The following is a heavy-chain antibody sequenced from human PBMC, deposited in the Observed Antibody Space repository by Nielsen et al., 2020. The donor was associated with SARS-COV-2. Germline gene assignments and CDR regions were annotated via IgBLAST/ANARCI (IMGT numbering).Heavy chain of an antibody. CDR1: GFTFSSYG. D-gene: IGHD6-13*01. J-gene: IGHJ5*02. CDR2: IWYDGSNK. Sequence: GESLKISCAASGFTFSSYGMHWVRQAPGKGLEWVAVIWYDGSNKYYADSVKGRFTISRDNSKNTLYLQMNSLRAEDTAVYYCAAQYSSSWSWGHWFDPWGQGTLVTVSS. CDR3: AAQYSSSWSWGHWFDP. V-gene: IGHV3-33*08.